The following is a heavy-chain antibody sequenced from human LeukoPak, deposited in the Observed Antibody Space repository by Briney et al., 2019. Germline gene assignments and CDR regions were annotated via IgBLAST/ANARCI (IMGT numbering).Heavy chain of an antibody. Sequence: TSETLSLTCTVSNGSISSYHWSWVRQPPRKGLEWIGYILTSGTTNYNPSLKSRLTISVDTSKNRFTLKLSSVTAADTAVYYCARLRVSGSYLYYFDYWGQGTLVTVSS. D-gene: IGHD3-10*01. V-gene: IGHV4-4*09. CDR2: ILTSGTT. J-gene: IGHJ4*02. CDR1: NGSISSYH. CDR3: ARLRVSGSYLYYFDY.